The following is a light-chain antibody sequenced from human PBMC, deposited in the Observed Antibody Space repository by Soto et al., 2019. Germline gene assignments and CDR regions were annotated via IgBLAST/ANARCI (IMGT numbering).Light chain of an antibody. CDR3: SSYTSSSPRL. J-gene: IGLJ2*01. Sequence: QSVLTQPASVSGSPGQSITISCTGTSSDIGGFNRVSWYQQHPGKAPKLMIFDVGYRPSGVSNRFSASKSGNTASLTISGLQAEDEADYYCSSYTSSSPRLCGGGTKLTVL. V-gene: IGLV2-14*01. CDR2: DVG. CDR1: SSDIGGFNR.